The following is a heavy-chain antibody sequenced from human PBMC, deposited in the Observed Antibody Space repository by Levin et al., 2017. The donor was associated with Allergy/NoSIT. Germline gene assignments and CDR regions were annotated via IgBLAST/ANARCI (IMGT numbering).Heavy chain of an antibody. CDR2: IYYSGST. CDR1: GGSVSSGSYY. D-gene: IGHD3-9*01. J-gene: IGHJ5*02. CDR3: ARDPGYDIVTGLGWFDP. Sequence: SETLSLTCTVSGGSVSSGSYYWSWIRQPPGKGLEWIGYIYYSGSTNYNPSLKSRVTISVDTSKNQFSLKLSSVTAADTAVYYCARDPGYDIVTGLGWFDPWGQGTLVTVSS. V-gene: IGHV4-61*01.